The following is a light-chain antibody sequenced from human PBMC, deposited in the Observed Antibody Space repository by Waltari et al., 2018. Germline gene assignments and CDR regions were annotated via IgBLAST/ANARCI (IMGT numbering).Light chain of an antibody. V-gene: IGLV1-40*01. CDR2: DKT. CDR1: SSNIGAGYG. J-gene: IGLJ1*01. CDR3: QSYDSSLRGFYV. Sequence: QSVLTQPPSLSGAPGQRVPISCTGSSSNIGAGYGVQRYQQFPGTAPKLLIYDKTNRPSWVPARVAGAKSGTSAYLASTGLQAEDDADYYCQSYDSSLRGFYVFGTGTKVTV.